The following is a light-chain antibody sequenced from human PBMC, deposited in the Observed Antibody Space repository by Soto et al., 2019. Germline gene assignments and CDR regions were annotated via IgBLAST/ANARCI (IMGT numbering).Light chain of an antibody. Sequence: EIVLTQSTANLSLSPGERATLSCRASQSVSSYLAWYQQKPGQAPRLLIYDASNRATGIPARFSGSGSGTDFTLTISSLEPEDFAVYYCQQRSNWPQFTFGPGTKVDIK. CDR1: QSVSSY. V-gene: IGKV3-11*01. CDR3: QQRSNWPQFT. J-gene: IGKJ3*01. CDR2: DAS.